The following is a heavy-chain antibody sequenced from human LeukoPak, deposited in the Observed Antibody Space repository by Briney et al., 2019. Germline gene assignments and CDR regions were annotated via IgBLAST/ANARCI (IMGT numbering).Heavy chain of an antibody. J-gene: IGHJ5*02. V-gene: IGHV1-8*02. Sequence: VASVKVSCKASGYTFTSYGISWVRQAPGQGLEWMGWINPNSGGTNYAQKFQGRVTMTRNTSISTAYMELSSLRSEDTAVYYCARGVGAWGQGTLVTVSS. CDR3: ARGVGA. CDR2: INPNSGGT. CDR1: GYTFTSYG.